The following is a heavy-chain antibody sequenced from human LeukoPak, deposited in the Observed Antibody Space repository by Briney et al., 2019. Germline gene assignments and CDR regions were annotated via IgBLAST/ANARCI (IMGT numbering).Heavy chain of an antibody. CDR1: GGSISSYY. V-gene: IGHV4-59*01. Sequence: PSETLPLTCTVSGGSISSYYWSWIRQPPGKGLEWIGYIYYSGSTNYNPSLKSRVTISVDTSKNQFSLKLSSVTAADTAVYYCARGDGYNGVDYFDYWGQGTLVTVSS. CDR3: ARGDGYNGVDYFDY. D-gene: IGHD5-24*01. J-gene: IGHJ4*02. CDR2: IYYSGST.